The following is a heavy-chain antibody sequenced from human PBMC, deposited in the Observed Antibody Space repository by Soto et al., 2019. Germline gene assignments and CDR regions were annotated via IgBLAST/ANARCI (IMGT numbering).Heavy chain of an antibody. CDR2: LHDSGKT. Sequence: QVQLQESGPGLVKPSESLSLTCTVSGGSVSSGGYYWSWIRQTPGKGLEWIASLHDSGKTNYNPSLISRVIISLDTSTNQFSLNLASVTAADTAVYYCAGGGTGGSSFYWGQGTLVTVSS. J-gene: IGHJ4*02. CDR1: GGSVSSGGYY. CDR3: AGGGTGGSSFY. D-gene: IGHD6-13*01. V-gene: IGHV4-61*08.